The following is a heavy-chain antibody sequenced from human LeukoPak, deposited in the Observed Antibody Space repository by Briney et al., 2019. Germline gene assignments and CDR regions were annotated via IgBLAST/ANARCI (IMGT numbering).Heavy chain of an antibody. CDR2: ISDRGGST. CDR1: GFTFSSYA. Sequence: PGGSLRLSCAASGFTFSSYAMSWVRQAPGKGLEWVSAISDRGGSTYYADSVKGRFTISRDSSKNTLYLQMNSLRAEDTAVYYCAKLTEYQLLPNWFDPWGQGTLVTVSS. D-gene: IGHD2-2*01. CDR3: AKLTEYQLLPNWFDP. J-gene: IGHJ5*02. V-gene: IGHV3-23*01.